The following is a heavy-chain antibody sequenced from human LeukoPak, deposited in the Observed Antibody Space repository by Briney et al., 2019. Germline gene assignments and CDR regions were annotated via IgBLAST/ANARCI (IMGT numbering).Heavy chain of an antibody. CDR3: ARASTDNAGWHRGSFDY. J-gene: IGHJ4*02. V-gene: IGHV5-51*01. D-gene: IGHD6-19*01. CDR2: IYPGDSDS. Sequence: KRGESLKISCQTSGYSFTNYWIGWVRQMPGKGPEWMGIIYPGDSDSRYSPSFQGQVTISADKSVSTAYLQWSTLRASDTAIYYCARASTDNAGWHRGSFDYWGQGTLVTVSS. CDR1: GYSFTNYW.